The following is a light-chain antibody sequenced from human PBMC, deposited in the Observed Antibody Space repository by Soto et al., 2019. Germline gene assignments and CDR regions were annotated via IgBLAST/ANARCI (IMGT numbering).Light chain of an antibody. V-gene: IGKV3-15*01. CDR1: HSVDIN. J-gene: IGKJ1*01. CDR3: QQYRIWPRT. Sequence: EIGLARSPPSLPVSQRDRVTLSFSAGHSVDINGALYEQKACQAGRLLVYGASNKATDMAGRVSGRGSGKAFNRPLKNLQSEDFAAYYCQQYRIWPRTFGQGTKVDIK. CDR2: GAS.